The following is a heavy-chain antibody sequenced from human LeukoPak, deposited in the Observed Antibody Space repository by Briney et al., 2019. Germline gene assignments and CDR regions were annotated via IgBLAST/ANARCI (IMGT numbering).Heavy chain of an antibody. Sequence: SQTLSLTCTVSGGSISSGGYHWSWIRQPPGKGLEWIGYIYHSGSTYYNPSLKSRVTISVDRSKNQFSLKLSSVTAADTAVYYCARDGRQTGTDYWGQGTLVTVSS. CDR2: IYHSGST. CDR3: ARDGRQTGTDY. D-gene: IGHD3-9*01. J-gene: IGHJ4*02. V-gene: IGHV4-30-2*01. CDR1: GGSISSGGYH.